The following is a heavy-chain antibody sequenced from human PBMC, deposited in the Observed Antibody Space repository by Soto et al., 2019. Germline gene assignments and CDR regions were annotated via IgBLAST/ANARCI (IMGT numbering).Heavy chain of an antibody. D-gene: IGHD6-19*01. CDR2: IYFSGTT. CDR1: GGSISGSSYY. J-gene: IGHJ5*02. CDR3: ARPLHYSSGPSNWFDP. V-gene: IGHV4-39*01. Sequence: SETLSLTCTVSGGSISGSSYYWGWIRQPPGKGLEWIGNIYFSGTTYYNPSLKSRVTILYDTFNNQFSLTLRSVTAADTGVYYCARPLHYSSGPSNWFDPWGQGTLVTVSS.